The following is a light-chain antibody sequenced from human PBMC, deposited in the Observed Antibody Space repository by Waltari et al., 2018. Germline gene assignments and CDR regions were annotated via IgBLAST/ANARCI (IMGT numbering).Light chain of an antibody. CDR2: GVS. V-gene: IGKV3-15*01. CDR3: QQYNDWPPVT. J-gene: IGKJ4*01. Sequence: TVMTQSPVALSVSPGERVTLSCRASQSVSSNLAWYQQQPGQAPRLLIYGVSTRATGIPARFSGSGSGTEFTLTISSLQSEDFAVYYCQQYNDWPPVTFGGGTKVEIK. CDR1: QSVSSN.